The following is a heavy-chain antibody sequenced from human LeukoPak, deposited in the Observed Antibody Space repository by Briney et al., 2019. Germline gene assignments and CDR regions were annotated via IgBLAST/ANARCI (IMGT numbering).Heavy chain of an antibody. V-gene: IGHV1-18*01. D-gene: IGHD3-22*01. CDR2: ISAYNGNT. Sequence: ASVTVSCKASGYTFTSYGISWVRQAPGQGLEWMGWISAYNGNTNYARKLQGRVTMTTDTSTSTAYMELRSLRSDDTAVYYCARGVGSGYLTYFDYWGQGTLVTVSS. CDR3: ARGVGSGYLTYFDY. CDR1: GYTFTSYG. J-gene: IGHJ4*02.